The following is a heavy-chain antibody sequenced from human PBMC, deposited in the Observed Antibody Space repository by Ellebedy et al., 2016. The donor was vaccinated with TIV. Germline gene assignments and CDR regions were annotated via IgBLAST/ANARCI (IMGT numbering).Heavy chain of an antibody. CDR3: AKEREPAVAADY. CDR2: ISDSGGNT. V-gene: IGHV3-23*01. J-gene: IGHJ4*02. D-gene: IGHD6-19*01. CDR1: GFTFSSYA. Sequence: PGGSLRLSFAASGFTFSSYAMNWVRQAPGKGLEWVPGISDSGGNTYYADSVKGRFTIPRDNSKNTLYLQMNSLRAEDTAVYYCAKEREPAVAADYWGQGTLVTVSS.